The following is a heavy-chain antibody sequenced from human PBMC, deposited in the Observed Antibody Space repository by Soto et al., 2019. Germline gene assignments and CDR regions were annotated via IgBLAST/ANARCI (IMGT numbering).Heavy chain of an antibody. V-gene: IGHV4-38-2*01. Sequence: PSETLSLTCAVSGLFISSGNYLGWIRKPPGKGLEWIGSIFHGGNTYYNPSLKSRVTISVDMSKNQFSLKLNSVTAADTAVYYCARARWYDASDVWGQGTVVTVSS. J-gene: IGHJ3*01. CDR3: ARARWYDASDV. CDR2: IFHGGNT. D-gene: IGHD2-15*01. CDR1: GLFISSGNY.